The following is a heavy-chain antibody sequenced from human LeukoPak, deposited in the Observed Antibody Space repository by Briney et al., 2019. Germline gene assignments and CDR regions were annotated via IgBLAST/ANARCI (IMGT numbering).Heavy chain of an antibody. V-gene: IGHV1-18*01. Sequence: GASVKVSCKASGYTFTSYGISWVRQAPGQGLEWMGWISAYNGNTNYAQKLQGRVTMTTDTSTTTIYMELGSLRSDDTAVYYCARVFPDSSGYAFDYWGQGTLVTVSS. CDR1: GYTFTSYG. J-gene: IGHJ4*02. D-gene: IGHD3-22*01. CDR2: ISAYNGNT. CDR3: ARVFPDSSGYAFDY.